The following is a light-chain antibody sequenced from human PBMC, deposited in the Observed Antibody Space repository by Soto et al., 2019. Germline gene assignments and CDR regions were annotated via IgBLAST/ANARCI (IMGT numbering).Light chain of an antibody. V-gene: IGLV2-14*01. J-gene: IGLJ1*01. CDR1: SSDVGGYNY. CDR2: DVS. CDR3: NSYTSSSTHV. Sequence: QSVLTQPASVSASPGQSITISCTGTSSDVGGYNYVSWYQQHPGKAHKLMIYDVSNRPSGVSDRFSGSKSGNTASLTISWLQAEDEADYYSNSYTSSSTHVFGTGTKVTVL.